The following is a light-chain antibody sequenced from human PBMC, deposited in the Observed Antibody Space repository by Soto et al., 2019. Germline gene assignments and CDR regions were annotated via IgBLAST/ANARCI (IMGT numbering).Light chain of an antibody. CDR2: NTN. CDR1: TSNIGSNT. J-gene: IGLJ3*02. V-gene: IGLV1-44*01. CDR3: ASWDDSLSVL. Sequence: QSFLPQSPSASGTPGQRVTISCSGGTSNIGSNTVNWYQQLPGTAPRLLIYNTNLRPAGVPDRFSGSKSGMSASLVISGLRSEDEAYYFCASWDDSLSVLFGRGTKLTVL.